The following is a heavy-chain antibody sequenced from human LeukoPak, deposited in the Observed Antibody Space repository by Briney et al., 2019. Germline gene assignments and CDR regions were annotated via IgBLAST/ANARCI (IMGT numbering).Heavy chain of an antibody. J-gene: IGHJ4*02. Sequence: PGGSLRLSCAASGFTFSSYGMHWVRQAPGKGLEWVAVIWYDGSNKYYADSVKGRFTISRDNSKNTLYLQMNSLRAEDTAVYYCARDGVQYSSSWYFDYWGQGTLVTVSS. D-gene: IGHD6-13*01. CDR2: IWYDGSNK. CDR3: ARDGVQYSSSWYFDY. CDR1: GFTFSSYG. V-gene: IGHV3-33*01.